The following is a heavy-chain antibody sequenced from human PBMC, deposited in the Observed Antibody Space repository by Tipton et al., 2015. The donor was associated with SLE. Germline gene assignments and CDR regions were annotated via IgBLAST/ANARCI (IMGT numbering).Heavy chain of an antibody. D-gene: IGHD2-21*02. CDR1: GGSISSGSYY. Sequence: LRLSCTVSGGSISSGSYYWSWIRQPAGKGLEWIGRIYTSGSTNYNPSLKSRVTISVDTSKNQFSLKLSSVTAADTAVYYCARDSGAGAVVTAFDYWGQGTLVTVSS. CDR3: ARDSGAGAVVTAFDY. CDR2: IYTSGST. V-gene: IGHV4-61*02. J-gene: IGHJ4*02.